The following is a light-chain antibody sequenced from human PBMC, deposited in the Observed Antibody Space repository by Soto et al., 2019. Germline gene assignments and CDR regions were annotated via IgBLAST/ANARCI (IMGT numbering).Light chain of an antibody. V-gene: IGKV3-11*01. CDR2: DAP. CDR1: QSVSSF. Sequence: DILLRQSPATLSLSPGERGILSCRASQSVSSFLAWSQHKPAKAPRLLIYDAPKRATGIPARFSGSGSGTDFTLTISSLEPEDFAVYYCQQRSNWLITFGQGTRLEIK. J-gene: IGKJ5*01. CDR3: QQRSNWLIT.